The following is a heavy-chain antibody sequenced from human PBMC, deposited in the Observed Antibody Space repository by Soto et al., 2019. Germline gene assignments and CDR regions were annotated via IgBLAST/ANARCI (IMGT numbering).Heavy chain of an antibody. CDR3: ARVIMRSDSSGWYFSWSVPNFDY. Sequence: TLSLTCTVSGGSISSGGYYWSWIRQHPGKGLEWIGYIYYSGSTYYNPSLKSRVTISVDTSKNQFSLKLSSVTAADTAVYYCARVIMRSDSSGWYFSWSVPNFDYWGQGTLVTVSS. J-gene: IGHJ4*02. CDR2: IYYSGST. V-gene: IGHV4-31*03. D-gene: IGHD6-19*01. CDR1: GGSISSGGYY.